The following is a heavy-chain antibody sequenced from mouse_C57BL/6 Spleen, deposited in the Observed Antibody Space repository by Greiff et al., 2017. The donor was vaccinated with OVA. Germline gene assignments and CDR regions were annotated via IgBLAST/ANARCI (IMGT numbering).Heavy chain of an antibody. CDR2: IYPRSGNT. V-gene: IGHV1-81*01. Sequence: VQRVESGAELARPGASVKLSCKASGYTFTSYGISWVKQRTGQGLEWIGEIYPRSGNTYYNEKFKGKATLTADKSSSTAYMELRSLTSEDSAVYFCARDYGSSYPAWFAYWGQGTLVTVSA. J-gene: IGHJ3*01. CDR1: GYTFTSYG. D-gene: IGHD1-1*01. CDR3: ARDYGSSYPAWFAY.